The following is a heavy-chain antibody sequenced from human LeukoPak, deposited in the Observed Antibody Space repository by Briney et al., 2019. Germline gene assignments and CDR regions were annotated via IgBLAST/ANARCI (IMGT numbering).Heavy chain of an antibody. J-gene: IGHJ6*03. Sequence: SETLSLTCTVSGGSIGSYYWSWIRQPPGKGLEWIGYIYCSGSTNYNPSLKSRVTISVDTSKNQFSLKLSSVTAADTAVYYCASTIVVVPAAMTGAAAGDYYMDVWGKGTTVTISS. CDR2: IYCSGST. V-gene: IGHV4-59*01. D-gene: IGHD2-2*01. CDR1: GGSIGSYY. CDR3: ASTIVVVPAAMTGAAAGDYYMDV.